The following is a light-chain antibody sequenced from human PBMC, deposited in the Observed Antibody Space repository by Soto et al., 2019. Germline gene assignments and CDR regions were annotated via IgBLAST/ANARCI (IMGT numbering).Light chain of an antibody. J-gene: IGKJ3*01. V-gene: IGKV1-39*01. CDR1: QSISSY. CDR3: QQSYSTLGT. CDR2: AAS. Sequence: DIQMTQSPSSLSASVGDRVTITCRASQSISSYLNWYQQKPGKAPKLLIYAASSLQSGVPSRFSGSXXXTDFTLTISSLQPEDFATYYCQQSYSTLGTFGPGTKVDIK.